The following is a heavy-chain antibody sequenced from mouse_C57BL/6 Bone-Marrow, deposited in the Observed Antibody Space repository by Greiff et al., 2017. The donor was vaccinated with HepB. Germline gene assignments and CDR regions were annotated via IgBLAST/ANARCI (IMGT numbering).Heavy chain of an antibody. D-gene: IGHD1-1*01. CDR2: IYPSDSET. V-gene: IGHV1-61*01. Sequence: QVQLQQPGAELVRPGSSVKLSCKASGYTFTSYWMDWVKQRPGQGLEWIGNIYPSDSETHYNQKFKDKATLTVDKSSSTAYMQLSSLTSEDSAVYYCARWSGRGLYYAMDYWGQGTSVTVSS. CDR3: ARWSGRGLYYAMDY. J-gene: IGHJ4*01. CDR1: GYTFTSYW.